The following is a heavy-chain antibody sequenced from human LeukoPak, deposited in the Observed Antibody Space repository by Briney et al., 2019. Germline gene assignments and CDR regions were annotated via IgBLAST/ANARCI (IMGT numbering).Heavy chain of an antibody. CDR3: ARRPYYYGMDV. Sequence: SETLSLTCTVSGGSISSYYWSWIRQPPGKGLEWIGYIYYSGSTHYNPSLKSRVTISVDTSKNQFSLKLSSVTAADTAVYYCARRPYYYGMDVWGRGTTVTVSS. CDR2: IYYSGST. V-gene: IGHV4-59*08. CDR1: GGSISSYY. J-gene: IGHJ6*02.